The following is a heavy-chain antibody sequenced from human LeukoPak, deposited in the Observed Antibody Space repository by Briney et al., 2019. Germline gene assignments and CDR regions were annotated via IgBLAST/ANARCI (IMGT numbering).Heavy chain of an antibody. CDR3: VRDTLYCSSTSCQTYYYYGMDV. CDR1: GFTFSSHG. D-gene: IGHD2-2*01. V-gene: IGHV3-30*03. Sequence: GGSLRLSCAASGFTFSSHGMHWVRQAPGKGLEWVAVISYDGSNKYYADSVKGRFTISRDNSKNTLYLQMNSLRAEDTAVYYCVRDTLYCSSTSCQTYYYYGMDVWGQGTTVTVSS. J-gene: IGHJ6*02. CDR2: ISYDGSNK.